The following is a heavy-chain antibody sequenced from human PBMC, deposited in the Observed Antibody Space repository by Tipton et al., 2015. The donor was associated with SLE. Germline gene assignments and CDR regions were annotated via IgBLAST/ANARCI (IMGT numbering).Heavy chain of an antibody. J-gene: IGHJ4*02. D-gene: IGHD3-10*01. Sequence: GLVKPSQTLSLTCTVSGDSISGNDYYWTWIRHHPGKGLEWIGHIYHRGNTHYNPSLKSRVTMSKDTSKNQFSLRLTSVTAADSAVYYCARRDVNLIRGNDFWGQGTLVTVSS. CDR2: IYHRGNT. V-gene: IGHV4-30-4*08. CDR1: GDSISGNDYY. CDR3: ARRDVNLIRGNDF.